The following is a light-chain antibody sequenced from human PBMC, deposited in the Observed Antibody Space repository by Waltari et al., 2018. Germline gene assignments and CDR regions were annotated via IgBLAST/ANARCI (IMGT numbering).Light chain of an antibody. CDR3: NSRDSSGNHLV. V-gene: IGLV3-19*01. J-gene: IGLJ2*01. Sequence: SSELTQDPAVSVALGQTVRITCHGDSPRTDYPTWYQQKPGQAPVLVIYGKSSRPSGIPYRFSASISGNTASLTLTGAQAEDEADYYCNSRDSSGNHLVFGGWTKLTVL. CDR1: SPRTDY. CDR2: GKS.